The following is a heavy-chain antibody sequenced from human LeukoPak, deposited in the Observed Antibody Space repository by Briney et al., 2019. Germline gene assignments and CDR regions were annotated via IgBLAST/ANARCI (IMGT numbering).Heavy chain of an antibody. CDR1: GFTFSNSA. J-gene: IGHJ4*02. CDR3: ASEGYYGSGSPPSLYFDY. Sequence: GGSLRLSCTASGFTFSNSAIHWVRQAPGKGLEWVAVTSSDLNVKLYADSVKGRFTISRDNSRSTLYLQMNSLRPEDTAIYYCASEGYYGSGSPPSLYFDYWGQGTLVTVSS. CDR2: TSSDLNVK. V-gene: IGHV3-30-3*01. D-gene: IGHD3-10*01.